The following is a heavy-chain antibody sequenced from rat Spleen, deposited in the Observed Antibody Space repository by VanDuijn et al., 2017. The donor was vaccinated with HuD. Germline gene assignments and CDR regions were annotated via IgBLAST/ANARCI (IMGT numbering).Heavy chain of an antibody. CDR2: INYDGSST. J-gene: IGHJ2*01. Sequence: EVQLVESGGGLVQPGRSLKLSCAASGFTFDDYGMAWVRQAPTKGLEWVATINYDGSSTYYRDSVKGRFTISRDNANSILYLQMDSLRSEDTATYYCVRSVFDYWGHGVMVTVSS. CDR1: GFTFDDYG. V-gene: IGHV5-29*01. CDR3: VRSVFDY.